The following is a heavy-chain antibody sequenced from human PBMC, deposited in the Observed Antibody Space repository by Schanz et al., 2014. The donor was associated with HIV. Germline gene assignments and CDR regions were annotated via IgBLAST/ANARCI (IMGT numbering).Heavy chain of an antibody. D-gene: IGHD3-3*01. CDR3: AKTILRFLDWPNANGGMDV. CDR2: ISYDGSNK. Sequence: QVQLVESGGGVVQPGRSLRLSCAASGFTFSTYGMHWVRQAPGKGLEWVAGISYDGSNKYYADSVKGRFTISRDNAKNTLYLQMDSLRAEDTALYYCAKTILRFLDWPNANGGMDVWGLGTTVTVSS. J-gene: IGHJ6*02. V-gene: IGHV3-30*18. CDR1: GFTFSTYG.